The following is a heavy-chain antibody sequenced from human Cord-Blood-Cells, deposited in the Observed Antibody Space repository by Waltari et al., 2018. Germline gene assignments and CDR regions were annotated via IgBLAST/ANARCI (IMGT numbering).Heavy chain of an antibody. CDR1: GFTFSSSS. J-gene: IGHJ3*02. CDR2: ISSSSSYI. CDR3: ARVFTIDYHDAFDI. Sequence: EVQLVESGGGLVKPGGSLRLSCAASGFTFSSSSMNWVRQAPGKGLEWVSSISSSSSYIYYTDSVKGRFTISRDNAKNSLYLQMNSLRAEDTAVYYCARVFTIDYHDAFDIWGQGTMVTVSS. V-gene: IGHV3-21*01. D-gene: IGHD3-3*01.